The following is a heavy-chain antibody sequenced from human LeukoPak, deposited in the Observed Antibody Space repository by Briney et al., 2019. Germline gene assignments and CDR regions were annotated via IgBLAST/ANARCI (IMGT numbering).Heavy chain of an antibody. CDR2: IIPIFGTA. CDR3: ARGMVGEHYYYYYYMDV. J-gene: IGHJ6*03. Sequence: ASVKVSCKASGSTFSSYAISWVRQAPGQGLEWMGGIIPIFGTANYAQKFQGRVTITTDESTSTAYMELSSLRSEDTAVYYCARGMVGEHYYYYYYMDVWGKGTTVTVSS. CDR1: GSTFSSYA. V-gene: IGHV1-69*05. D-gene: IGHD1-26*01.